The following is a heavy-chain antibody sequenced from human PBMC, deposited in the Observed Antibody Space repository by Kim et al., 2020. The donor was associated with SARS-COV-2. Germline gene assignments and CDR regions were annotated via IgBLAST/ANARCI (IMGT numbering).Heavy chain of an antibody. V-gene: IGHV3-23*01. J-gene: IGHJ2*01. CDR3: AKGVVVVAGFWYGYFDL. D-gene: IGHD2-15*01. CDR2: ISGSGGST. Sequence: GGSLRLSCAASGFTFSSYAMSWVRQAPGKGLEWVSTISGSGGSTYYADSVKGRFTISRDNSKNTLYLQMNSLRAEDTALYYCAKGVVVVAGFWYGYFDLWGRGTLVTVSS. CDR1: GFTFSSYA.